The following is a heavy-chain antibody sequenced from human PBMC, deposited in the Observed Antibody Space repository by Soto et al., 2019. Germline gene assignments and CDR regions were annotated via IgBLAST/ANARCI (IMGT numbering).Heavy chain of an antibody. J-gene: IGHJ4*02. D-gene: IGHD6-19*01. CDR3: PRVRLGSSGPSDY. Sequence: EVQWVESGGGLVQPEGSLRLSCAASGFTFSDHYMDWVRQAPGKGLEWVGRIKNKANSSTTEYAAPVKGRFIISRDDSKNTLLLQMTRPKTADTAVYYCPRVRLGSSGPSDYWGQGIQVTVYS. CDR2: IKNKANSSTT. V-gene: IGHV3-72*01. CDR1: GFTFSDHY.